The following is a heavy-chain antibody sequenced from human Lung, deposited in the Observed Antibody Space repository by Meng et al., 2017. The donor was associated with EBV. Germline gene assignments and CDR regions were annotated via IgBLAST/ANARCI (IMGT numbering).Heavy chain of an antibody. V-gene: IGHV3-21*01. CDR2: ISTSSSNI. Sequence: EVRLVGSGGGLVKPGGSLRLSCASSGFTFRTYSMNWVRQAPGKGLEWVSSISTSSSNIYYADSVKGRFTISRDNAKNSLYLQMNRLRAEDTAVYYCARDPVNIVATTTFDYWGQGTLVTVSS. CDR3: ARDPVNIVATTTFDY. D-gene: IGHD5-12*01. CDR1: GFTFRTYS. J-gene: IGHJ4*02.